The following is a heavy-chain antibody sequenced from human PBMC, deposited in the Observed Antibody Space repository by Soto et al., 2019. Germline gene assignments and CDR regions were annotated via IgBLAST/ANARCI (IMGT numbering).Heavy chain of an antibody. CDR1: GFSLTNARMG. V-gene: IGHV2-26*01. J-gene: IGHJ5*02. CDR2: IFSNDEN. D-gene: IGHD6-19*01. Sequence: SGPTLVTPTETLTLTCTASGFSLTNARMGMSWIRQPPGKALEWLAHIFSNDENSYSTSLTSRLTISKDTSKSQVDLTMTNMDPVGTATYYCARIATFIAVARGVNWFDPWGQGTLVTVSS. CDR3: ARIATFIAVARGVNWFDP.